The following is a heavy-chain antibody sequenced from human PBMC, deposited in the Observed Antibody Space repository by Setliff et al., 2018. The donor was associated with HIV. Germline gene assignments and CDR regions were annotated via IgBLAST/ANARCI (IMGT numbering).Heavy chain of an antibody. CDR1: GYSISSGYY. Sequence: SETLSLTCSVSGYSISSGYYWGWIRQPPGKGLEWIGSIYQTGSTSYNPSLKSRVTVSLDMSNNQFSLKVTSMTAADTAVYYCGRQAWDHQSSGYFVDYWGQGTLVTVSS. J-gene: IGHJ4*02. CDR2: IYQTGST. CDR3: GRQAWDHQSSGYFVDY. V-gene: IGHV4-38-2*02. D-gene: IGHD6-19*01.